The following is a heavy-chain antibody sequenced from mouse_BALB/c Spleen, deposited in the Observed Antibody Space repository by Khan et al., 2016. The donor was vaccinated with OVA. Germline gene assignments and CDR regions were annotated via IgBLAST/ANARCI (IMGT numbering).Heavy chain of an antibody. CDR1: GYSITSGYA. Sequence: EVQLVESGPGLVKPSQSLSLTCTVTGYSITSGYAWNWIRQFPGNKLEWMGYISYSGVTSYTPSLKSRISITRDPSKNQFFLQLNSVTTEDTATDFGARRNYYGYYFDYWGQGTTLTVSS. J-gene: IGHJ2*01. V-gene: IGHV3-2*02. CDR2: ISYSGVT. CDR3: ARRNYYGYYFDY. D-gene: IGHD1-1*01.